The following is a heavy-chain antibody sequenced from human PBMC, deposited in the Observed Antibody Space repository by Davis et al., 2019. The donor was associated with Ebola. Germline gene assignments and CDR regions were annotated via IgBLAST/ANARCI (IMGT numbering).Heavy chain of an antibody. CDR2: ISGDGGST. V-gene: IGHV3-43*02. CDR3: AKAVIWFGELFMYYFDY. D-gene: IGHD3-10*01. Sequence: GGSLRLSCAASGFTFADYAMHWVRQAPGKGLEWVSLISGDGGSTYYADSVKGRFTISRDNSKNSLYLQMNSLRTEDTALYYCAKAVIWFGELFMYYFDYWGQGTLVTVSS. CDR1: GFTFADYA. J-gene: IGHJ4*02.